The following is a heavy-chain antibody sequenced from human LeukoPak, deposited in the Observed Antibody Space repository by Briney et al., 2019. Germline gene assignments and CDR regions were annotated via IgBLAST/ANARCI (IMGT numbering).Heavy chain of an antibody. J-gene: IGHJ4*02. CDR3: ARHRSKWLQSSFDY. CDR2: IHTSGST. D-gene: IGHD5-24*01. V-gene: IGHV4-4*07. Sequence: SETLSLTCTVSGGSISSYYWSWIRQPAGKGLEWIGRIHTSGSTNYNPSLKSRVTISVDTSKNQFSLKLNSVTAADTAVYYCARHRSKWLQSSFDYWGQGTLVTVSS. CDR1: GGSISSYY.